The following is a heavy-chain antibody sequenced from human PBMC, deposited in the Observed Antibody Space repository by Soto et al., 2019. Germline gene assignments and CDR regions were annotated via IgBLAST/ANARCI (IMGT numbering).Heavy chain of an antibody. D-gene: IGHD4-4*01. CDR1: GGTFSSYA. CDR2: IIPIFGTA. Sequence: ASVKVSCKASGGTFSSYAISWVRQAPGQGLEWMGGIIPIFGTANYAQKFQGRVTITADESTSTAYMELSSLRSEDTAVYYCARAGTVTTRGIYYYYGMDVWGQGTTVTVSS. CDR3: ARAGTVTTRGIYYYYGMDV. V-gene: IGHV1-69*13. J-gene: IGHJ6*02.